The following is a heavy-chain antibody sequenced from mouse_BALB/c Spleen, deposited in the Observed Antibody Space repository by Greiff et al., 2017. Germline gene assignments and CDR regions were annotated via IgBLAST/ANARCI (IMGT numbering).Heavy chain of an antibody. CDR1: GFAFSSYD. V-gene: IGHV5-12-1*01. Sequence: EVKLVESGGGLVKPGGSLKLSCAASGFAFSSYDMSWVRQTPEKRLEWVAYISSGGGSTYYPDTVKGRFTISRDNAKNTLYLQMSSLKSEDTAMYYCARQELGRFAYWGQGTLVTVSA. CDR3: ARQELGRFAY. J-gene: IGHJ3*01. CDR2: ISSGGGST. D-gene: IGHD4-1*01.